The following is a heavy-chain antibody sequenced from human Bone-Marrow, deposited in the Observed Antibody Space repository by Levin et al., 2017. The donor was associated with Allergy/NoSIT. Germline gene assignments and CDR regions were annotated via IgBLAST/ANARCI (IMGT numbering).Heavy chain of an antibody. J-gene: IGHJ5*02. D-gene: IGHD3-3*01. CDR2: INHSGST. V-gene: IGHV4-34*01. CDR3: ARCYDFWSGYYCRSWFDP. Sequence: PSETLSLTCAVYGGSFSGYYWSWIRQPPGKGLEWIGEINHSGSTNYNPSLKSRVTISVDTSKNQFSLKLSSVTAADTAVYYCARCYDFWSGYYCRSWFDPWGQGTLVTVSS. CDR1: GGSFSGYY.